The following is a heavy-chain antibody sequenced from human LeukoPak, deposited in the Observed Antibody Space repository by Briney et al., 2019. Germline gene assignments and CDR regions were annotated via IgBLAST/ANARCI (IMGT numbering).Heavy chain of an antibody. D-gene: IGHD6-6*01. CDR1: GGCISSGSFY. J-gene: IGHJ6*03. V-gene: IGHV4-61*02. CDR2: IDTSGST. CDR3: ARIEYSSSFFPYYYYYYMDV. Sequence: PSQTLSLTCTVSGGCISSGSFYWSWIRQPAGKGLEWIGRIDTSGSTNYNPSLKSRVTISVDTSKNLFSLKLSSLTAADTAVYYCARIEYSSSFFPYYYYYYMDVWGKGTTVTVSS.